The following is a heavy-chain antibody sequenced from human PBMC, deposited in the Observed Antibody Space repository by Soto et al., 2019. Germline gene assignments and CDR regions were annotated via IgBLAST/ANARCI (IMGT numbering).Heavy chain of an antibody. V-gene: IGHV3-30*03. D-gene: IGHD3-10*01. J-gene: IGHJ4*02. Sequence: QVQLVESGGGVVQPGRSLRLSCAASGFTFSSYGMHWVRQAPGKGLEWVAVISYDGSNKYYADSVKGRFTISRDNSKNTLSLQMNSLRAEDTAVYYCARGVYYYGSGSSYYFDYWGQGTLVTVSS. CDR2: ISYDGSNK. CDR3: ARGVYYYGSGSSYYFDY. CDR1: GFTFSSYG.